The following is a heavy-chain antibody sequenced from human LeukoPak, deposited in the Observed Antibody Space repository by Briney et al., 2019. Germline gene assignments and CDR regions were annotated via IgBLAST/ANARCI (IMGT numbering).Heavy chain of an antibody. D-gene: IGHD4-17*01. Sequence: SGPTLVKPTQTLTLTCTFSGFSLSTNEVGVGWIRQPPGKALQWLALIYWDDDKRYSSSLKSRLIITKDTSKNQVVLTMTNMDPVXXATYYCAHRRDGXSEGWFDPWGQGTLVTVSS. J-gene: IGHJ5*02. CDR1: GFSLSTNEVG. V-gene: IGHV2-5*02. CDR3: AHRRDGXSEGWFDP. CDR2: IYWDDDK.